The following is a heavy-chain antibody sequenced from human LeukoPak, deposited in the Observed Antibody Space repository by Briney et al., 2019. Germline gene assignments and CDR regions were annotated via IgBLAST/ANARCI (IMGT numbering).Heavy chain of an antibody. CDR1: GFTFSSYA. Sequence: GGSLRLSCAASGFTFSSYAMHWVRQAPGKGLEWVAVISYDGSNKYYADSVKGRFTISRDNSKNTLYLQMNSLRAEDTAVYYCAKGGYYYDSSGYYQTDYWGQGTLVTVSS. D-gene: IGHD3-22*01. V-gene: IGHV3-30-3*01. CDR3: AKGGYYYDSSGYYQTDY. CDR2: ISYDGSNK. J-gene: IGHJ4*02.